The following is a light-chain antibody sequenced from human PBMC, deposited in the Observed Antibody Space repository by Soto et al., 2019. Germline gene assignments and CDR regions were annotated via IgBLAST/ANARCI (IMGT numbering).Light chain of an antibody. CDR2: INRDGSH. J-gene: IGLJ2*01. Sequence: QPVLTQSPSASASLGASIKLTCTLSSGHSHYAIAWHQQQPEGGPRYLLKINRDGSHNKGDGIPDRFSGSRSGAECYLIISSLQSEDEADDYCQSWGAGFRVFGGGTQLTVL. CDR1: SGHSHYA. V-gene: IGLV4-69*01. CDR3: QSWGAGFRV.